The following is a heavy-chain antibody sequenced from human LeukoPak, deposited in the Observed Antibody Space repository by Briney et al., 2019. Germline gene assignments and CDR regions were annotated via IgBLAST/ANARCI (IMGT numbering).Heavy chain of an antibody. V-gene: IGHV1-18*01. Sequence: ASVKVPCKASGYTYTSYGISWVRQAPGQGLEWMGWISAYNGNTNYAQKLQGRVTMTTDTSTSTAYMELRSLRSDDTAVYYCASSAGYDILTAYLLDYWGQGTLVTVSS. CDR1: GYTYTSYG. D-gene: IGHD3-9*01. CDR2: ISAYNGNT. J-gene: IGHJ4*02. CDR3: ASSAGYDILTAYLLDY.